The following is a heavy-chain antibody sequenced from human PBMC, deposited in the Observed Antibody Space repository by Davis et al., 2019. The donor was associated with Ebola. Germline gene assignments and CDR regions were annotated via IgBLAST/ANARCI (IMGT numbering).Heavy chain of an antibody. D-gene: IGHD2-2*02. V-gene: IGHV3-11*01. Sequence: GGSLRLSCAVSGFTLSDHYMSWIRQSPGKGLEWVSHIDSSGTTVSYADSVKGRFTIARDNAKNFLYLQMNNLRVEDTAVYYCARDPGYTSPWNYFEYWGQGTLVTVSS. CDR1: GFTLSDHY. J-gene: IGHJ4*02. CDR3: ARDPGYTSPWNYFEY. CDR2: IDSSGTTV.